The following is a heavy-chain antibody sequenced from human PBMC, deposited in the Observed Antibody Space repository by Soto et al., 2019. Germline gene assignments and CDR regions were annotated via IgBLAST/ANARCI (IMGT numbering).Heavy chain of an antibody. CDR1: GGTFSSYA. D-gene: IGHD3-22*01. CDR2: IIPIFGTA. Sequence: ASVKVSCKASGGTFSSYAISWVRQAPGQGLGWMGGIIPIFGTANYAQKFQGRVTITADESTSTAYMELSSLRSEDTAVYYCARDPTYYYDRGAFDIWGQGTMVTVSS. V-gene: IGHV1-69*13. CDR3: ARDPTYYYDRGAFDI. J-gene: IGHJ3*02.